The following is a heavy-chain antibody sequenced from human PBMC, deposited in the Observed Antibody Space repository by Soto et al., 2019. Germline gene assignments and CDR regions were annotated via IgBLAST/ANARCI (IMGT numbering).Heavy chain of an antibody. CDR3: AKAGPTFLNWFGP. Sequence: HPGGSLRLSCAASGFTFSSSAMNWVRQGPGKGLEWVSVISNSGHSTYYADSVKGRFTISRDNSKNTLYLQMRSLRAEDTATYYCAKAGPTFLNWFGPWGQGTLVTVSS. CDR1: GFTFSSSA. CDR2: ISNSGHST. V-gene: IGHV3-23*01. J-gene: IGHJ5*02. D-gene: IGHD1-7*01.